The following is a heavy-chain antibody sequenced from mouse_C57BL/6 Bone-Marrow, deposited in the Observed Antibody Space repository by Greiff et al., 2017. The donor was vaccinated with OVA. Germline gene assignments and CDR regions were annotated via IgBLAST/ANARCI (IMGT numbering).Heavy chain of an antibody. V-gene: IGHV1-26*01. J-gene: IGHJ1*03. CDR2: INPNNGGT. CDR1: GYTFTDYY. D-gene: IGHD4-1*01. Sequence: EVQLQQSGPELVKPGASVKISCKASGYTFTDYYMNWVKQSHGKSLEWIGDINPNNGGTSYNQKFKGKATLTVDKSSSTAYMELRSLTSEDSAVYYCAREGGTGYWYFDVWGTGTTVTVSS. CDR3: AREGGTGYWYFDV.